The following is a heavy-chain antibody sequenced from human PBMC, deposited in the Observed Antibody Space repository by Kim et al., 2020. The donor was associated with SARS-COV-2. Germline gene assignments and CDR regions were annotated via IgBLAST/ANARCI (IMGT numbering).Heavy chain of an antibody. D-gene: IGHD6-19*01. V-gene: IGHV1-3*01. CDR1: GYTFTTYS. J-gene: IGHJ6*02. CDR3: ASDHEAVADTWYYYGMDV. CDR2: INGGNGNT. Sequence: ASVKVSCNASGYTFTTYSIHWVRQAPGQRLEWMGWINGGNGNTKYSQNFQGRVTITRDTSASTAYMELRSLRSEDTAVYYCASDHEAVADTWYYYGMDVWGQGTTVTVSS.